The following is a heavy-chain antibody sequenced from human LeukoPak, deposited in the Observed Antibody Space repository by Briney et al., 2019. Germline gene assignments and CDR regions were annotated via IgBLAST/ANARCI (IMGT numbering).Heavy chain of an antibody. J-gene: IGHJ3*02. V-gene: IGHV3-7*01. Sequence: DSVKGRFTISRDNAKNSLYLQMNSLRAEDTAVYYCARDRGALDIWGQGTMVTVSS. CDR3: ARDRGALDI. D-gene: IGHD3-10*01.